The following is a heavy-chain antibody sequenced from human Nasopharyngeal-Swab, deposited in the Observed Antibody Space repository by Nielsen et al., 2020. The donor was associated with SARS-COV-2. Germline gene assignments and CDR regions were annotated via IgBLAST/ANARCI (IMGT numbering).Heavy chain of an antibody. CDR1: GFAFTDYS. Sequence: GESLKISCAASGFAFTDYSMDWVRQAPGKGLEWVSYITSSSSTRYYADSVKGRFTVSRDNAKNSLYLQMSSLRDEDTAVYYCTKDKRGSWTIDYWGQGTLVTVPS. V-gene: IGHV3-48*02. CDR3: TKDKRGSWTIDY. CDR2: ITSSSSTR. D-gene: IGHD3/OR15-3a*01. J-gene: IGHJ4*02.